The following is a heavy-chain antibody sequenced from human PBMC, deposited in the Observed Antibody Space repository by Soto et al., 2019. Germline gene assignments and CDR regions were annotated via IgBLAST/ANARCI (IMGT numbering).Heavy chain of an antibody. CDR3: ARDGLRSSGWYGYYYMDV. J-gene: IGHJ6*03. V-gene: IGHV3-66*01. CDR2: IYSGGST. D-gene: IGHD6-19*01. Sequence: GGSLRLSCAASGFTVSSNYMSWVRQAPGKGLEWVSVIYSGGSTYYADSVKGRFTISGDNSKNTLYLQMNSLRAEDTAVYYCARDGLRSSGWYGYYYMDVWGKGTTVTVSS. CDR1: GFTVSSNY.